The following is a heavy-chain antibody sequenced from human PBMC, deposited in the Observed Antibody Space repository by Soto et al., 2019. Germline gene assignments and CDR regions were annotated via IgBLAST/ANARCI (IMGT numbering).Heavy chain of an antibody. CDR2: MNPNSGNT. Sequence: ASVKVSCKASGYTFTSYDINWVRQATGQGLEWMGWMNPNSGNTGYAQKFQGRVTMTRNTSISTAYMELSSLRSEDTAVYYCAREGTYSDYYDSSGYPVDAFDIWGQGTMVTVS. CDR3: AREGTYSDYYDSSGYPVDAFDI. D-gene: IGHD3-22*01. J-gene: IGHJ3*02. V-gene: IGHV1-8*01. CDR1: GYTFTSYD.